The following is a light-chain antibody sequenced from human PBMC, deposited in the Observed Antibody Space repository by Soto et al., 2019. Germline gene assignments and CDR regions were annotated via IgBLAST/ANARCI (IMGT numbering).Light chain of an antibody. V-gene: IGKV1-6*01. CDR2: AES. Sequence: AIPMTQSPSSLSASVGDRVTITCRAIKGMRTDLGWYQQKRGKAPKLLIYAESSLQSGVPSRFSGSGSGPDFTLTISSLQPEDFAPYYCLQDYNYPWTFDQGTKVEIK. CDR1: KGMRTD. J-gene: IGKJ1*01. CDR3: LQDYNYPWT.